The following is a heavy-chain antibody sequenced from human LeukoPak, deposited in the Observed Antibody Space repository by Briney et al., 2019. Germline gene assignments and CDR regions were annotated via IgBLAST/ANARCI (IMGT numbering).Heavy chain of an antibody. CDR2: ISYDSSNE. J-gene: IGHJ4*02. CDR1: GFTFSNYA. CDR3: ARDNYAYDY. D-gene: IGHD2-2*01. Sequence: GRSLRLSCAASGFTFSNYAMHWVRQAPGKGLEWVATISYDSSNEYYADSVKGRFTISRDNSKNTLYLQMNSPRPEDTAVYYCARDNYAYDYWGQGTLVTVSS. V-gene: IGHV3-30-3*01.